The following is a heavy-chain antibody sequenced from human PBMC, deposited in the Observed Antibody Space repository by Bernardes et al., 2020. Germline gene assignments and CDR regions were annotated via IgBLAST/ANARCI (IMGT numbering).Heavy chain of an antibody. J-gene: IGHJ4*02. Sequence: GSLRLSCATSGFTFSSYAMSWVRQAPGKGLEWVSTMSGSGGSTYYAGSVKGRFTISRDSSKNTVYLQMNSLRAEDTAVYYCAKVAVPAAIGGLGYFDYWGQGTLVTVSS. V-gene: IGHV3-23*01. D-gene: IGHD2-2*01. CDR1: GFTFSSYA. CDR3: AKVAVPAAIGGLGYFDY. CDR2: MSGSGGST.